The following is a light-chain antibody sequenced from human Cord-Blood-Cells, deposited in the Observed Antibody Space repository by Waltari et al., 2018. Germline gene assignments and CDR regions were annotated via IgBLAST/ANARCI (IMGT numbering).Light chain of an antibody. CDR3: QQRSNWPLT. J-gene: IGKJ4*01. V-gene: IGKV3-11*01. CDR2: DAS. Sequence: EIVFTQSPATLSLSQGERAPLSCRASQSVSSYLAWYQQKPGQAPRLLIYDASNRATGIPARFSGSGSGTDFTLTISSLEPEDFAVYYCQQRSNWPLTFGGGTKVEIK. CDR1: QSVSSY.